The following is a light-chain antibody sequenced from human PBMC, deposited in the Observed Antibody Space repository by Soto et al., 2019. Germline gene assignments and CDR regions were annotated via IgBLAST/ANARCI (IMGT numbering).Light chain of an antibody. CDR1: QSVSSY. Sequence: EIVLTQSPATLSLSPGERATPSCRASQSVSSYLAWYQQKPGQAPRLLIYDASNRATGIPARFSGSGSGTDFTLTISSLEPKDFAVYYCQQRSNWPLTFGGGTKVDIK. CDR3: QQRSNWPLT. V-gene: IGKV3-11*01. CDR2: DAS. J-gene: IGKJ4*01.